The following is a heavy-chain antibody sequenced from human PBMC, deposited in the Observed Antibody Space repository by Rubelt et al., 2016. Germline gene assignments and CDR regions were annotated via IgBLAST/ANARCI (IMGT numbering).Heavy chain of an antibody. CDR2: IYYSGST. J-gene: IGHJ4*02. CDR3: ARDTDIVAKGGFDY. CDR1: GGSISSSSYY. Sequence: QLQLQESGPGLVKPSETLSLTCTVSGGSISSSSYYWGWIRQPPGKGLEWIGSIYYSGSTYYNPSLKSRVTISVDTSKNQFSLKLSSVTAADTAVYYCARDTDIVAKGGFDYRGQGTLVTVSS. V-gene: IGHV4-39*07. D-gene: IGHD5-12*01.